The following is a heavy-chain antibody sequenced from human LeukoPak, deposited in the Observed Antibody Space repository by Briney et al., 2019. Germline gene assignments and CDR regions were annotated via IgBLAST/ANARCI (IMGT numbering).Heavy chain of an antibody. CDR1: GLTLSSYG. V-gene: IGHV3-33*01. CDR2: ICYDGSNK. Sequence: PGRSLRPSCAAPGLTLSSYGMHWVRQAPGKGLGGVAVICYDGSNKYYADSVKGRFTISRDNSKNTLYLQMNSLRAEDTAVYYCARDHWGYCSGGSCSLDYWGQGTLVTVSS. CDR3: ARDHWGYCSGGSCSLDY. D-gene: IGHD2-15*01. J-gene: IGHJ4*02.